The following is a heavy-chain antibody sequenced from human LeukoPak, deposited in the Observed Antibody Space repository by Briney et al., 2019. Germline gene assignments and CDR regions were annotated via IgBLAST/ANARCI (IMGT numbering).Heavy chain of an antibody. CDR2: INSDGSST. V-gene: IGHV3-74*01. J-gene: IGHJ4*02. CDR1: GFTFSDYW. CDR3: ARVYSGTYYWDLDF. Sequence: GGSLRLSCAASGFTFSDYWMHWVRQAPGKGLVWVSRINSDGSSTTYADSVKGRFTIPRDNAKNTLYLQMNSLRAEDTAVYYCARVYSGTYYWDLDFWGQGSLVSVSS. D-gene: IGHD1-26*01.